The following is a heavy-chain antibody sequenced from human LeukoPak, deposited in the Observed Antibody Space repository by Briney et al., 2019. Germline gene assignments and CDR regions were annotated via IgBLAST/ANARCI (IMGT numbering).Heavy chain of an antibody. CDR3: ARDSARERGLWLDP. CDR1: GGTFSSYA. Sequence: SVKVSCKASGGTFSSYAISWVRQAPGQGLEWMGGIIPIFGTANYAQKFQGRVTITADKSTSTAYMELSSLRSEDTAVYYCARDSARERGLWLDPWGQGTLVTVSS. CDR2: IIPIFGTA. J-gene: IGHJ5*02. D-gene: IGHD3-16*01. V-gene: IGHV1-69*06.